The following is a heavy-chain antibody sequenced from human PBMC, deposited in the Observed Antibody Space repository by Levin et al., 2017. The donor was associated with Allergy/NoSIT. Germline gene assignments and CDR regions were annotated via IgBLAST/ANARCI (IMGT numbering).Heavy chain of an antibody. CDR2: IWYDGSNK. Sequence: LSLTCAASGFTFSSHGMHWVRQAPGKGLEWVAVIWYDGSNKYYTDSVKGRFTISRDNSKNTLYLQMNSLRAEDTAVYYCAGSIAVAGTIDYWGQGTLVTVSS. CDR1: GFTFSSHG. V-gene: IGHV3-33*01. D-gene: IGHD6-19*01. CDR3: AGSIAVAGTIDY. J-gene: IGHJ4*02.